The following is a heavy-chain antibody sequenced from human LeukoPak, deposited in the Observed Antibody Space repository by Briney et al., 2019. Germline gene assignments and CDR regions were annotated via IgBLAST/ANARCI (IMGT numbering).Heavy chain of an antibody. J-gene: IGHJ4*02. D-gene: IGHD3-10*01. CDR3: ARLRLGPYYFDY. CDR1: GGSISSSSYY. V-gene: IGHV4-39*01. CDR2: IYYSGSA. Sequence: PSETLSLTCTVSGGSISSSSYYWGWIRQPPGKGLEWIGSIYYSGSAYYNPSLKSRVTISVDTSKNQFSLKLSSVTAADTAVYYCARLRLGPYYFDYWGQGTLVTVSS.